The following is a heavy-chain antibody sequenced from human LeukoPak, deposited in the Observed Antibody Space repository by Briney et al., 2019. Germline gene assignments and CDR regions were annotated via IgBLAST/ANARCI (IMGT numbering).Heavy chain of an antibody. CDR3: ARGGCSGGSCYPRYYYGMDV. D-gene: IGHD2-15*01. Sequence: GGSLRLSCAASGFTFSSYDMHWVRQATGKGLEWVSAIGTASDPYYPGSVKGRFTIPRENAKNSLYLQMNSLRAGDTAVYYCARGGCSGGSCYPRYYYGMDVWGKGTTVTVSS. CDR1: GFTFSSYD. J-gene: IGHJ6*04. CDR2: IGTASDP. V-gene: IGHV3-13*05.